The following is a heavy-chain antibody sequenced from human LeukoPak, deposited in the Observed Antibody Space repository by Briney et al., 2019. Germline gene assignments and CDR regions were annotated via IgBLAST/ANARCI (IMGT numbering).Heavy chain of an antibody. Sequence: SETLSLTCAVSGGSITTSNWWTWVRQPPGKGLEWIGEIYHTGSTNYNPSLKSRDTISVDKSKNQFSLKLTSVTATDTAVYYCARNGPTAAGAFDSWGQGTLVTVSS. CDR2: IYHTGST. CDR3: ARNGPTAAGAFDS. D-gene: IGHD6-13*01. J-gene: IGHJ3*02. CDR1: GGSITTSNW. V-gene: IGHV4-4*02.